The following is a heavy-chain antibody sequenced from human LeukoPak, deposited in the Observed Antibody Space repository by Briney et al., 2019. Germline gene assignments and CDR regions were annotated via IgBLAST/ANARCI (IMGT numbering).Heavy chain of an antibody. CDR2: IIPIFGTA. CDR1: GGTFSSNA. CDR3: ATGGDGYNLFDY. J-gene: IGHJ4*02. V-gene: IGHV1-69*05. D-gene: IGHD5-24*01. Sequence: SVKVSCKASGGTFSSNAISWVRQAPGQGLEWMGGIIPIFGTANYAQKFQGRVTITTDESTSTAYMELSSLRSEDTAVYYCATGGDGYNLFDYWGQGTLVTVSS.